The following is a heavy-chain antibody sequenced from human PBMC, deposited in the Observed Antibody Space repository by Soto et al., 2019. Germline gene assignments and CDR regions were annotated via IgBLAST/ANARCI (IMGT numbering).Heavy chain of an antibody. Sequence: SETLSLTCTVSGGSISSSSYYWGWTRQPPGKGLECIGIIYYSGSTYYNPSLKSRVTISVDTSKNQFSLKLSSVTAADTAVYYCARRKRYSSSSSVFDYWGQGTLVTVSS. CDR1: GGSISSSSYY. D-gene: IGHD6-6*01. J-gene: IGHJ4*02. V-gene: IGHV4-39*01. CDR3: ARRKRYSSSSSVFDY. CDR2: IYYSGST.